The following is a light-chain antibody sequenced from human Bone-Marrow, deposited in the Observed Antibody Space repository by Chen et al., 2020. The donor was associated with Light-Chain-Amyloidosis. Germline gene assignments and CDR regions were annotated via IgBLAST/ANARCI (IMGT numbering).Light chain of an antibody. J-gene: IGLJ2*01. CDR1: DLPTKY. Sequence: SYELTQPPSLSVSPGQTARITCSGDDLPTKYAYWYQHKPGQAPVLVIHRDTERPSGISERFSGSSSGTTATLTISGVQAEDEDDYHCQSADSSGTYEVIFGGGTKLTVL. CDR2: RDT. CDR3: QSADSSGTYEVI. V-gene: IGLV3-25*03.